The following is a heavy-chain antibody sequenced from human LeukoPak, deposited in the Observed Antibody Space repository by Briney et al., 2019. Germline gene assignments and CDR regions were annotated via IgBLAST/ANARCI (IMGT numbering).Heavy chain of an antibody. CDR3: ARSRGAVAKRAFDI. D-gene: IGHD6-19*01. Sequence: SETLPLTCSVSGYSISSGYYWGWIRQPPGKGLEWIGEINHSGSTNYNPSLKSRVTISVDTSKNQFSLKLSSVTAADTAVYYCARSRGAVAKRAFDIWGQGTMVTVSS. CDR1: GYSISSGYY. J-gene: IGHJ3*02. CDR2: INHSGST. V-gene: IGHV4-38-2*02.